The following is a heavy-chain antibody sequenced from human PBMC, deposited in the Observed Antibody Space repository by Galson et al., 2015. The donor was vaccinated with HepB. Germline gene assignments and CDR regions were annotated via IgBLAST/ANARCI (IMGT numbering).Heavy chain of an antibody. J-gene: IGHJ4*02. CDR2: IDPSSGST. D-gene: IGHD6-19*01. CDR1: GYTFTNYY. V-gene: IGHV1-46*01. Sequence: SVKVSCKASGYTFTNYYMHWVRQAPGQGLEWMGIIDPSSGSTTYAKKFQGRLTVTRDTSTSTVSMKLSSLTSEDTAVYYSARSSSVQVPGGTYYFDYWGQGTLVTVSS. CDR3: ARSSSVQVPGGTYYFDY.